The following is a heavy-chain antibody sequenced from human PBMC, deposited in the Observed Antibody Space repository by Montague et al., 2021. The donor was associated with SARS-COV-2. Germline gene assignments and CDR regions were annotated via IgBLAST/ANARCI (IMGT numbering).Heavy chain of an antibody. Sequence: CAISGDSVSSNSAAWNWIRQSPSRGLEWLGRTYYRSKWYNDYAVSVKSRRTINPDTSKNQFSLQLNSVTPEDTAVYYCARDDPYCTNGVCYTGNWFDPWGQGTLVTVSS. J-gene: IGHJ5*02. CDR2: TYYRSKWYN. CDR1: GDSVSSNSAA. D-gene: IGHD2-8*01. V-gene: IGHV6-1*01. CDR3: ARDDPYCTNGVCYTGNWFDP.